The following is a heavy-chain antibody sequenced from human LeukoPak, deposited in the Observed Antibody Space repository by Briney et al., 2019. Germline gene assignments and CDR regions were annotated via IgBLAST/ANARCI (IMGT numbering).Heavy chain of an antibody. D-gene: IGHD3-3*01. Sequence: EGSLRLSCAASGLAFSSYAMSWVRQAPGKGLEWVSTISVASNTFYADSVKGRFTISRDNSRNTVYLQMTSLRADDTAVYYCADYGVSGVRNNFYWGQGTLVTVSS. V-gene: IGHV3-23*01. CDR2: ISVASNT. CDR3: ADYGVSGVRNNFY. CDR1: GLAFSSYA. J-gene: IGHJ4*02.